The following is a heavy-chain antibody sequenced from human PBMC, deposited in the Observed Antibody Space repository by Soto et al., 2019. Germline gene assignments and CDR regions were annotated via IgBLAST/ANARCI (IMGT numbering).Heavy chain of an antibody. V-gene: IGHV4-38-2*02. D-gene: IGHD5-18*01. CDR1: GYSISSGYY. Sequence: LETLSLTCAVSGYSISSGYYWGWLRQPPGKGLEWIGYIYYSGSTNYNPSLKSRVTISVDTSKNQFSLKLSSVTAADTAVYYCARDRLSAMATGYYYYGMDVWGQGTTVTVSS. CDR2: IYYSGST. CDR3: ARDRLSAMATGYYYYGMDV. J-gene: IGHJ6*02.